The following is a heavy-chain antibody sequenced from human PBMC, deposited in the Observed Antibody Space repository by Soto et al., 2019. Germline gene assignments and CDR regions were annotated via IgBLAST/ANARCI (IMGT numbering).Heavy chain of an antibody. V-gene: IGHV1-2*02. J-gene: IGHJ6*02. CDR3: ARDRRELRFLEWFQIGMDV. CDR2: INPNSGGT. D-gene: IGHD3-3*01. CDR1: GCTFTGYY. Sequence: ASVKVSCKASGCTFTGYYMHWVRQAPGQGLEWMGWINPNSGGTNYAQKFQGRVTMTRDTSISTAYMELSRLRSDDTAVYYCARDRRELRFLEWFQIGMDVWGQGTTVTVSS.